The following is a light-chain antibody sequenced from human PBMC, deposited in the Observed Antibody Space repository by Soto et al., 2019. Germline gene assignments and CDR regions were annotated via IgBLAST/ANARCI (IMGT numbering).Light chain of an antibody. CDR2: DAS. J-gene: IGKJ1*01. Sequence: DIQMTQSPSTLSASVGDRVTITCRASQSISRWLAWYQQKPGKVPRLLIYDASSLQSGVPSRFSCSGSGTEFTLSISSLQPYDFATDYGQHYESYWTFGQGTKVEIK. CDR1: QSISRW. V-gene: IGKV1-5*01. CDR3: QHYESYWT.